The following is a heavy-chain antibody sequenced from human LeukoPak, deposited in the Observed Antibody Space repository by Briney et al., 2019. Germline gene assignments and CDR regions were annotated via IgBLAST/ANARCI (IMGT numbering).Heavy chain of an antibody. Sequence: GVSLRLSCAASGFTFSSYGMHWVRQAPGKGLEWVAVISYDGSNKYYADSVKGRFTISRDNSKNTLYLQMNSLRAEDTAVYYCAKAPNYYDSSGRPRGAFDIWGQGTMVTVSS. CDR3: AKAPNYYDSSGRPRGAFDI. V-gene: IGHV3-30*18. CDR1: GFTFSSYG. J-gene: IGHJ3*02. CDR2: ISYDGSNK. D-gene: IGHD3-22*01.